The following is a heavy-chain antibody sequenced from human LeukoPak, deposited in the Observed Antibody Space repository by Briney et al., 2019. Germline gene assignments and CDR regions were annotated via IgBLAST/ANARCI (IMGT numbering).Heavy chain of an antibody. J-gene: IGHJ5*02. CDR2: ISSSSRYI. V-gene: IGHV3-21*01. D-gene: IGHD6-13*01. CDR1: GFTFSSYG. Sequence: GGSLRLSCAASGFTFSSYGMSWVRQAPGKGLEWVSCISSSSRYIYYADSVKGRFTISRDNTKTLLYLQMNSLRAEDTAVYYCARGGQQQLVRGWFDPWGQGTLVTVSS. CDR3: ARGGQQQLVRGWFDP.